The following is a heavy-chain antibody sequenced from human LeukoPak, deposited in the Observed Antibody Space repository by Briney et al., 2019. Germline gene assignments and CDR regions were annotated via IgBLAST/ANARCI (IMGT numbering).Heavy chain of an antibody. D-gene: IGHD3-22*01. V-gene: IGHV4-34*01. CDR2: INHSGST. CDR3: ARGYDSSGYLYYYYYMDV. J-gene: IGHJ6*03. CDR1: GGSFSGYY. Sequence: SETLSLTCGVYGGSFSGYYWSWIRQPPGKGLEWIGEINHSGSTNYNPSLKSRVTISVDTSKNQFSLKLSSVTAADTAVYYCARGYDSSGYLYYYYYMDVWGKGTTVTVSS.